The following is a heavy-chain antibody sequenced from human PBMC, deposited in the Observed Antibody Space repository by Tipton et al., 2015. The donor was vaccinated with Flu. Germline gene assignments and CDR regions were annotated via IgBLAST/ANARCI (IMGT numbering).Heavy chain of an antibody. V-gene: IGHV4-4*07. CDR2: ISRSGDV. D-gene: IGHD2-15*01. CDR3: AREGKWYALDS. CDR1: GDSLRSFY. J-gene: IGHJ4*02. Sequence: LSLTCSVSGDSLRSFYWSWTRQPAGRGLEWIGRISRSGDVAYNPSLSGRVTMSVDTSKNQFSLRLTSVTAADTGVYFCAREGKWYALDSWGQGTLVTVSS.